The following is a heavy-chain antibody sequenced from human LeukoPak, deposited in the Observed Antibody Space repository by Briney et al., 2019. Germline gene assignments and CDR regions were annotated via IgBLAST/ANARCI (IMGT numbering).Heavy chain of an antibody. Sequence: SQTLSLFCSISGDSINSGDYHWTWIRQYPGKGPQWIGYISYTGGAYYNPSLRSRLSMSLHTSENQFPLQLASVTAADSAVYYCARRVGRPMGYFDPWGPGAQVTVSS. CDR3: ARRVGRPMGYFDP. CDR1: GDSINSGDYH. V-gene: IGHV4-31*03. J-gene: IGHJ5*02. D-gene: IGHD2-2*01. CDR2: ISYTGGA.